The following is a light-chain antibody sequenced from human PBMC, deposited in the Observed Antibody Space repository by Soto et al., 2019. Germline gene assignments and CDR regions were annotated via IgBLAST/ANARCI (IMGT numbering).Light chain of an antibody. V-gene: IGKV1-5*03. J-gene: IGKJ1*01. CDR1: QTISSW. CDR3: QHYNSYSEA. CDR2: KAS. Sequence: DIQMTQSPSTLSGSVGDRVTITRRASQTISSWLAWYQQKPGKAPKLLIYKASTLKSGVPSRFSGSGSGTEFTLTISSLQPDDFANYYCQHYNSYSEAFGQGTKVELK.